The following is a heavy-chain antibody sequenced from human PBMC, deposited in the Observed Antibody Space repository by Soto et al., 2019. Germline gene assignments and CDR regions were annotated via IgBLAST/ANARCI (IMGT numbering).Heavy chain of an antibody. D-gene: IGHD3-22*01. CDR3: ASRRMYYDSSGYLDAFDI. CDR2: IYHSGST. J-gene: IGHJ3*02. CDR1: GGSISSSNW. Sequence: QVQLQESGPGLVKPSGTLSLTCAVSGGSISSSNWWSWVRQPPGKGLEWIGEIYHSGSTNYNPSLKSRVTISVDKSKNQFSLNLSSVTAADTAVYYCASRRMYYDSSGYLDAFDIWGQGTMVTVSS. V-gene: IGHV4-4*02.